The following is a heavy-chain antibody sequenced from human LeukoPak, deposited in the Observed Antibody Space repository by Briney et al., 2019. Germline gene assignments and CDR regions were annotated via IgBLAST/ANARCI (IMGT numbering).Heavy chain of an antibody. CDR2: INHSGST. Sequence: SETLSLTCAVYGGSFSGYYWSWIRQPPGKGVEWMGEINHSGSTNYNPSLTSRVTISVDTSKNQFSLKLSSVTAADTAVYYCARSMLHYYYYGMDVWGQGTTVTVSS. J-gene: IGHJ6*02. CDR3: ARSMLHYYYYGMDV. D-gene: IGHD2-8*01. V-gene: IGHV4-34*01. CDR1: GGSFSGYY.